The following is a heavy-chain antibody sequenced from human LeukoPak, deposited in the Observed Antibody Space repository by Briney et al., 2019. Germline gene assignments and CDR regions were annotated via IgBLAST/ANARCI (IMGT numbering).Heavy chain of an antibody. D-gene: IGHD1-26*01. J-gene: IGHJ4*02. CDR1: GGTFSSYA. V-gene: IGHV1-69*05. Sequence: KVSCKASGGTFSSYAISWVRQAPGEGVEWIGRIIPIFGTANYAQKLKGRVTITKDKSTSTDYMKMSSLRSEDTAVYYCANSGILPYYFDYWGQGTLVTVSS. CDR2: IIPIFGTA. CDR3: ANSGILPYYFDY.